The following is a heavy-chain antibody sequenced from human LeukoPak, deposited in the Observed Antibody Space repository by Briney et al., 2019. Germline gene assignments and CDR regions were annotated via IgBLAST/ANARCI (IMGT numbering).Heavy chain of an antibody. V-gene: IGHV4-39*06. D-gene: IGHD3-22*01. CDR1: GGSISSSAYY. Sequence: PSETLSLTCTVSGGSISSSAYYWGWIRQPPGKGLEWIGSITYTGNTYYNPSLKSRVTFSVDTSKNHFALRLSSVTAADTAVYYCAREGNYYDSSSRVVDYWGQGTLVTVSS. CDR2: ITYTGNT. CDR3: AREGNYYDSSSRVVDY. J-gene: IGHJ4*02.